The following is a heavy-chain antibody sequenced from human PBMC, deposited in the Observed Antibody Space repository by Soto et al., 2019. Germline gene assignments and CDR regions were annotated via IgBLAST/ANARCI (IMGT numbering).Heavy chain of an antibody. V-gene: IGHV2-5*02. J-gene: IGHJ4*02. CDR1: GFSLSXXXXX. D-gene: IGHD6-19*01. CDR2: IYWDDGE. CDR3: AHRISGWPGFRD. Sequence: QITLRESGPTLVKPTQTLTLTCTFSGFSLSXXXXXXXXXRHPPGKALEWLALIYWDDGERYSPSLNNRLTXXKXXXXXXXXXXXXXXXXVDTATYXXAHRISGWPGFRDWGQGTLVTVSS.